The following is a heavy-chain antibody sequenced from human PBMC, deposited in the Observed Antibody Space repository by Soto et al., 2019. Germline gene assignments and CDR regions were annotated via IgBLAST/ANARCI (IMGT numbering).Heavy chain of an antibody. CDR2: IYNIGST. V-gene: IGHV4-59*08. Sequence: PSKTLSLTCTVSGGSISGYYWSWLRQPPGKGLEWIGYIYNIGSTNYNPSLRSRVTMSIDTTQEQFSLKLSSVTATDTAVYYCATSPPIAIAADEEVAEYFQHWGQGTLVTVSS. CDR3: ATSPPIAIAADEEVAEYFQH. D-gene: IGHD6-13*01. J-gene: IGHJ1*01. CDR1: GGSISGYY.